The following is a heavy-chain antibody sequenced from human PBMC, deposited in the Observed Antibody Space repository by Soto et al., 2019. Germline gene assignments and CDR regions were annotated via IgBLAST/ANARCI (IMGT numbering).Heavy chain of an antibody. V-gene: IGHV3-23*01. D-gene: IGHD3-3*01. J-gene: IGHJ4*02. Sequence: GGSLRLSCAASGFTFSSYAMSWVRQAPGKGLEWVSAISGSGGSTYYADSVKGRFTISRDNSKNTLYLQMNSLRAEDTAVYYCAKDGGATTPLLESWNYFDYWGQGTLVTVSS. CDR2: ISGSGGST. CDR3: AKDGGATTPLLESWNYFDY. CDR1: GFTFSSYA.